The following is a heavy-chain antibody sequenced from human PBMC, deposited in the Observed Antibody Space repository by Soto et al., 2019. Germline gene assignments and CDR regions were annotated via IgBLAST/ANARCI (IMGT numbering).Heavy chain of an antibody. CDR3: ITGSYYYDSSGFVLSDAFDI. Sequence: EVQLVESGGGLVKPGGSLRLSCAASGFTFSNAWMNWVRQAPGKGLEWVGRIKSKTDGGTTDYAAPVKGRFTISRDDSKNTLYLQMNSLKTEDTAAYYCITGSYYYDSSGFVLSDAFDIWGQGTMVTVSS. CDR1: GFTFSNAW. V-gene: IGHV3-15*07. J-gene: IGHJ3*02. CDR2: IKSKTDGGTT. D-gene: IGHD3-22*01.